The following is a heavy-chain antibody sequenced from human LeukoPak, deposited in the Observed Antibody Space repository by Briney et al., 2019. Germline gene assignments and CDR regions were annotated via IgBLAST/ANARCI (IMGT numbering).Heavy chain of an antibody. V-gene: IGHV1-2*02. D-gene: IGHD2-2*02. CDR2: INPNSGGT. CDR3: ARAVVPAAIGDGLFDP. Sequence: ASVKVSCKASGYTFTGYYMHWVRQAPGQGLEWMGWINPNSGGTNYAQKFQGRVTMTRDTSISTAYMALSWLRSADQAVHYCARAVVPAAIGDGLFDPWGQGTLVPVSS. J-gene: IGHJ5*02. CDR1: GYTFTGYY.